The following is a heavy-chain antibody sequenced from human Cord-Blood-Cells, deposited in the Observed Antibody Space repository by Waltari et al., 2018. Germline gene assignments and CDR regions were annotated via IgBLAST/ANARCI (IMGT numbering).Heavy chain of an antibody. D-gene: IGHD5-12*01. V-gene: IGHV3-53*01. CDR1: GFTVRSNY. CDR2: IYSGGST. J-gene: IGHJ3*02. CDR3: ARGYSGYDYAFDI. Sequence: EVQLVESGGGLIQPGGSLRLSCAASGFTVRSNYMSRVRQAPGKGLEWVSVIYSGGSTYYADSVKGRFTISRDNSKNTLYLQMNSLRAEDTAVYYCARGYSGYDYAFDIWGQGTMVTVSS.